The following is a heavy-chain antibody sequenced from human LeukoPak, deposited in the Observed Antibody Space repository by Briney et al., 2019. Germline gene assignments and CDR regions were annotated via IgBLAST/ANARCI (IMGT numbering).Heavy chain of an antibody. CDR2: ISSSSSYI. Sequence: PGGSLRLSCAASGFTFSSYSMNWVRQAPGKGLEWVSSISSSSSYIYYADSVKGRFTISRDNAKNSLYLQMNSLRAEGTAVYYCARDTARGSYYSPNFDYWGQGTLVTVSS. J-gene: IGHJ4*02. V-gene: IGHV3-21*01. CDR1: GFTFSSYS. D-gene: IGHD1-26*01. CDR3: ARDTARGSYYSPNFDY.